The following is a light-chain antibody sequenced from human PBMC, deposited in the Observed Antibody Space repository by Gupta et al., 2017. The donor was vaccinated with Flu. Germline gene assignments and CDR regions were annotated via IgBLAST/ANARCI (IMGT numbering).Light chain of an antibody. V-gene: IGKV1-5*03. Sequence: DIQMTQSPSTLSASVGDRVTITCRASQSISSWLAWYQQKPGKDPKLMIYKASSLESGVPSRLSGSGSGTEFTLTLSSVKTDDFETDYSQSPWTFGQGTKVEIK. J-gene: IGKJ1*01. CDR2: KAS. CDR1: QSISSW. CDR3: QSPWT.